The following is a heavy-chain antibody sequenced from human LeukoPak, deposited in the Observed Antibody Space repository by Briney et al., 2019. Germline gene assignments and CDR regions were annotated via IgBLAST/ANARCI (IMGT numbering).Heavy chain of an antibody. J-gene: IGHJ6*02. CDR3: ARNRRFGYYGMDV. Sequence: PSETPSLTCAVSGGSISSGGYSWSWIRQPPGKGLEWIGYIYYSGSTNYNPSLKSRVTISVDTSKNQFSLKLSSVTAADTAVYYCARNRRFGYYGMDVWGQGTTVTVSS. D-gene: IGHD3-10*01. V-gene: IGHV4-61*08. CDR1: GGSISSGGYS. CDR2: IYYSGST.